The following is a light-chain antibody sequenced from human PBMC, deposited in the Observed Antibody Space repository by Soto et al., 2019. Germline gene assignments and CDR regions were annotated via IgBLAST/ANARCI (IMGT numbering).Light chain of an antibody. CDR1: QSVLYSSNNKNY. CDR2: WAS. CDR3: QQYYSAPLT. Sequence: DIVMTQSPDSLAVSLGERATINCKSSQSVLYSSNNKNYLAWYQQKPGQPPKVLIYWASTRESGVPDRFSGSGSGTDFTRTISRLQAEDVAVYYCQQYYSAPLTFGGGTKVEIK. V-gene: IGKV4-1*01. J-gene: IGKJ4*02.